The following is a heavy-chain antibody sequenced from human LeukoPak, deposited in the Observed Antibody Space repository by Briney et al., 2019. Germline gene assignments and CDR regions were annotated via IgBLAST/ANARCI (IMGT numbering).Heavy chain of an antibody. D-gene: IGHD4/OR15-4a*01. CDR2: LYSGGAT. Sequence: GGSLRLSCAAAGFTVKDNFMSWVRQAPGKGLEWVSVLYSGGATYYADSVKGRFTISRDNSKNIVFLQMNDLRTEDTAFYYCTRDSANYHFAYWGQGALVTVSS. CDR3: TRDSANYHFAY. J-gene: IGHJ4*02. V-gene: IGHV3-66*01. CDR1: GFTVKDNF.